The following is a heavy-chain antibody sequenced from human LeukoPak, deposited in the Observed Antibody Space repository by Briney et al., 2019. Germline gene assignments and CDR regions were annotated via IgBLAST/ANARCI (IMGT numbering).Heavy chain of an antibody. CDR2: ISAYNGNT. V-gene: IGHV1-18*01. Sequence: ASVKVSCKASGYTFTSYGVSWVRQAPGLGLERMGWISAYNGNTNYAQKLQGRVTMTTDTSTSTAYMELRSLRSEDTAVYYCATTVVFDHWGQGTLVTVSS. CDR1: GYTFTSYG. D-gene: IGHD1-1*01. CDR3: ATTVVFDH. J-gene: IGHJ4*02.